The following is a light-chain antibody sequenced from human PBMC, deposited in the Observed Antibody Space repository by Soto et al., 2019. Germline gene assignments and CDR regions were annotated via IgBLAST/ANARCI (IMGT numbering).Light chain of an antibody. CDR1: SSDGGGNNY. Sequence: QSALTQPASVSGSPGQSNTISCTGTSSDGGGNNYVSWYQQHPGKAPKLMIYDVSNRPSGVSNRFSGSKSGNTASLTISGLQAEDEADYYCSSYTSSSTLVFGGGTKLTVL. CDR2: DVS. CDR3: SSYTSSSTLV. J-gene: IGLJ2*01. V-gene: IGLV2-14*01.